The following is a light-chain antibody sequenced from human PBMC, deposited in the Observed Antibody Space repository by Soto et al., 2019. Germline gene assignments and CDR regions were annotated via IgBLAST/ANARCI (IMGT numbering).Light chain of an antibody. CDR2: DVS. CDR3: CSYTRSGTLI. CDR1: SGDIGDYNY. J-gene: IGLJ1*01. V-gene: IGLV2-14*01. Sequence: TQPASVSGSPGQSITISCVGTSGDIGDYNYVSWYQQHPGKVPKVIIYDVSNRPSGVSYRFSGTKSGNTASLTVSGLQAVDEADYYCCSYTRSGTLIFGTGTKLTVL.